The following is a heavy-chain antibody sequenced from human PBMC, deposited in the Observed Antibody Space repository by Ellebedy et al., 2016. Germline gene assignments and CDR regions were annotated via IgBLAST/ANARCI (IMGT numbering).Heavy chain of an antibody. D-gene: IGHD3-10*01. J-gene: IGHJ4*02. CDR1: GYTLTELS. V-gene: IGHV1-24*01. Sequence: ASVKVSCXVSGYTLTELSMHWVRQAPGKGLEWMGGFDPEDGETIYAQKFQGRVTMTEDTSTDTAYMELSSLRSEDTAVYYCATGDYYGSGSRFDYWGQGTLVTVSS. CDR3: ATGDYYGSGSRFDY. CDR2: FDPEDGET.